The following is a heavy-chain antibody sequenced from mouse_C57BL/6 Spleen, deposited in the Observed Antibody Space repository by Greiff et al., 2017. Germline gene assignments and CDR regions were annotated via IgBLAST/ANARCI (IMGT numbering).Heavy chain of an antibody. CDR2: ISYDGSN. J-gene: IGHJ3*01. Sequence: EVKLVESGPGLVKPSQSLSLTCSVTGYSITSGYYWNWIRQFPGNKLEWMGYISYDGSNNYNPSLQNRISITRDTSKNQFFLKLNSVTTEDTATYYCARDKAAYYSNPAWFAYWGQGTLVTVSA. CDR1: GYSITSGYY. CDR3: ARDKAAYYSNPAWFAY. V-gene: IGHV3-6*01. D-gene: IGHD2-5*01.